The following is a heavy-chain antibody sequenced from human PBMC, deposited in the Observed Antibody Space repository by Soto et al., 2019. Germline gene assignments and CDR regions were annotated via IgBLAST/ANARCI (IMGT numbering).Heavy chain of an antibody. Sequence: EVQLVESGGGLVQPGGSLRLSCAASGFTFSSYWMSWVRQAPGKGLEWVANIYQDGSEKFYVDSVKGRFTISRDNAKKSLYLQMNTLRVEDTAVYYCARDGSSSWYSYYYNGMDVWGQGTTVTVSS. D-gene: IGHD6-13*01. CDR3: ARDGSSSWYSYYYNGMDV. J-gene: IGHJ6*02. CDR2: IYQDGSEK. CDR1: GFTFSSYW. V-gene: IGHV3-7*05.